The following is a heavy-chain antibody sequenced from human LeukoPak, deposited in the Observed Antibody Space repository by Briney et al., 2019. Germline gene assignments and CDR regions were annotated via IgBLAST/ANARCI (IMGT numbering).Heavy chain of an antibody. CDR2: IYNGGTT. CDR3: ARLVGATRFDY. V-gene: IGHV3-66*01. D-gene: IGHD1-26*01. J-gene: IGHJ4*02. Sequence: PGGSLRLSCAASGFTVSSNYMSWVRQAPGKGLEWVSVIYNGGTTYYTDSAKGRFTISRDNSKNTLYLHMNSLRAEDTAVYYCARLVGATRFDYWGQGTLVTVSS. CDR1: GFTVSSNY.